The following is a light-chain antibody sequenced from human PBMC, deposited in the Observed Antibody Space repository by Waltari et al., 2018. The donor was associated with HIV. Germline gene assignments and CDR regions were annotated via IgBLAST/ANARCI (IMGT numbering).Light chain of an antibody. J-gene: IGKJ2*01. Sequence: ELVLPQSPGTLSLSPGARATLSCRSSQCVTSRYLAWYQQKPGQAPRLLSYGASSRATGSPDRVSGSGSGTDFTLTISRLEPEDVAVYYCQQYSRSPLTFGQGTKLEIK. CDR2: GAS. V-gene: IGKV3-20*01. CDR3: QQYSRSPLT. CDR1: QCVTSRY.